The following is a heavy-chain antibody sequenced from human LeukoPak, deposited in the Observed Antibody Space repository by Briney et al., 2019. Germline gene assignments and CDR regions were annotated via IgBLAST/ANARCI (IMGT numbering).Heavy chain of an antibody. J-gene: IGHJ4*02. CDR3: GKEGDYDILAGYPRRIDY. Sequence: GGTLRLSCAASGFTFSSYGMSWVRQAPGKGLEWVSAISGSGGSTYYADSVKGRFTIYRDNSKNTLYLQMNSLRAEDTAVYYCGKEGDYDILAGYPRRIDYWGEGALVTVSS. CDR2: ISGSGGST. V-gene: IGHV3-23*01. D-gene: IGHD3-9*01. CDR1: GFTFSSYG.